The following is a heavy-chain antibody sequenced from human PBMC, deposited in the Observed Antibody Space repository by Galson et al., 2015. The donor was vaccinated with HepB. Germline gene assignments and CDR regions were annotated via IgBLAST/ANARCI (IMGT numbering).Heavy chain of an antibody. CDR1: GFTFSSYA. CDR3: AKDQLEFPWLGGGWFDP. CDR2: ISGSGGST. V-gene: IGHV3-23*01. D-gene: IGHD6-19*01. J-gene: IGHJ5*02. Sequence: SLRLSCAASGFTFSSYAMSWVRQAPGKGLEWVSAISGSGGSTYYADSVKGRFTISRDNSKNTLYLQMNSLRAEDTAVYYCAKDQLEFPWLGGGWFDPWGQGTLVTVSS.